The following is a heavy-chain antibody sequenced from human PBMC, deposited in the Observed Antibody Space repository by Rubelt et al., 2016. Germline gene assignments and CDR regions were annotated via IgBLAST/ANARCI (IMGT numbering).Heavy chain of an antibody. Sequence: QVQLQQWGPGLVKPSETLSLTCSVSGGSISSGNYYWGWIRQPPGKGLEWIGSIYYSGSTYYNPSLKSRVTISLDPSKNQFSRTRNSGTAADTAVYYCVRIFDHWGQGTLVTVSS. J-gene: IGHJ4*02. V-gene: IGHV4-39*07. CDR1: GGSISSGNYY. CDR3: VRIFDH. CDR2: IYYSGST.